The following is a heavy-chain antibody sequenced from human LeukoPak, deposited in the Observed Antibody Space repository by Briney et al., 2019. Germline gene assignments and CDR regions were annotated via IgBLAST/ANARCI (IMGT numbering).Heavy chain of an antibody. D-gene: IGHD3-22*01. V-gene: IGHV3-48*04. Sequence: GGSLRLSCAASGFTFSSYSMNWVRQAPGKGLEWVSYISSSGSTIYYADSVKGRFTISRDNAKNSLYLQMNSLRAEDTAVYYCARDLHYDSSGPYSGYWGQGTLVTVSS. J-gene: IGHJ4*02. CDR2: ISSSGSTI. CDR3: ARDLHYDSSGPYSGY. CDR1: GFTFSSYS.